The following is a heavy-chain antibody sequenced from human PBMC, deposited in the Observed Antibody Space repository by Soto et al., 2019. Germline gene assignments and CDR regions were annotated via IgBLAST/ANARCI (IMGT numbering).Heavy chain of an antibody. D-gene: IGHD3-10*01. CDR1: GYSFTTYA. J-gene: IGHJ4*02. Sequence: QVQLVQSGAEVKKPGASVKVSCKASGYSFTTYAMHWVRQAPGQRPEWMGWINAGNGNTRYSQKFQGRVTITGDTSASTAYMELSSLRSEDTAVYYCARESLWFGELLSYFDYWGQGTLVTVSS. CDR2: INAGNGNT. V-gene: IGHV1-3*01. CDR3: ARESLWFGELLSYFDY.